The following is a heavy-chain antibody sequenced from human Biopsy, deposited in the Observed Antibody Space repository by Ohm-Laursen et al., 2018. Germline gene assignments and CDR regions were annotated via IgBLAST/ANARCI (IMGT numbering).Heavy chain of an antibody. CDR1: GFSLNTRGMS. D-gene: IGHD2-2*02. CDR2: IDWGDTK. Sequence: TQTLTLTCTLSGFSLNTRGMSVTWIRQPPGKALEWLARIDWGDTKFYSESLKTRLTISKGTSENHVVLTLSDVAPVDTATYYCARIPILVVPAAIVYRHRRHLQGLDVWGQGTTVIVSS. V-gene: IGHV2-70*16. CDR3: ARIPILVVPAAIVYRHRRHLQGLDV. J-gene: IGHJ6*02.